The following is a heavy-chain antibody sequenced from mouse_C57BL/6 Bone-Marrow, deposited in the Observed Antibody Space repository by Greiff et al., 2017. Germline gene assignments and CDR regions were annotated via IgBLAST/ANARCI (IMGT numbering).Heavy chain of an antibody. V-gene: IGHV1-4*01. Sequence: QVQLKQSGAELARPGASVKMSCKASGYTFTSYTMHWVKQRPGQGLEWIGYINPSSGYTKYNQKFKDKATLTADKSSSTAYMQLSSLTSEDSAVYYCARMVLRAWFAYWGQGTLVTVSA. CDR3: ARMVLRAWFAY. CDR1: GYTFTSYT. D-gene: IGHD1-1*01. J-gene: IGHJ3*01. CDR2: INPSSGYT.